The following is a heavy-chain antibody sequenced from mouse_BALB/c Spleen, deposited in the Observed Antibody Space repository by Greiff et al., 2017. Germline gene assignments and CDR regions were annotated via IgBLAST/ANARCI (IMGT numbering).Heavy chain of an antibody. CDR2: IDPETGGT. Sequence: QVQLQQSGAELVRPGASVTLSCKASGYTFTDYEMHWVKQTPVHGLAWIGAIDPETGGTAYNQKFKGKATLTADKSSSTAYMELRSLTSEDSAVYYCTREDYRSGMDYWGQGTSVTVSS. J-gene: IGHJ4*01. CDR3: TREDYRSGMDY. V-gene: IGHV1-15*01. CDR1: GYTFTDYE. D-gene: IGHD2-14*01.